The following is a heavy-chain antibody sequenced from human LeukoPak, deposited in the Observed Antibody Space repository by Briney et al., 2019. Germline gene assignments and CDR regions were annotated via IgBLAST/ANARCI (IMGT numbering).Heavy chain of an antibody. J-gene: IGHJ4*02. D-gene: IGHD3-22*01. CDR2: INYRGST. CDR1: GGSINSGDFH. Sequence: SETLSLTCSVSGGSINSGDFHWSWVRQSPGKGLEWIGCINYRGSTDYNSSLKSRLIISVDTSKNHFSLKLNPVTAADTAVYYCASLGGYYNYWGQGRLVIVSS. CDR3: ASLGGYYNY. V-gene: IGHV4-30-4*01.